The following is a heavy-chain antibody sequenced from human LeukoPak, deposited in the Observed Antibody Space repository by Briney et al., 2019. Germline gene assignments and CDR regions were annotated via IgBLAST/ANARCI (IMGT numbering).Heavy chain of an antibody. V-gene: IGHV3-21*01. CDR3: ARAGVVAATLYYYYGMDV. CDR2: ISSSSSCI. J-gene: IGHJ6*02. CDR1: GFTFSSYS. D-gene: IGHD2-15*01. Sequence: GGSLRLSCAASGFTFSSYSMNWVRQAPGKGLEWVSSISSSSSCIYYADSVKGRFTISRDNAKNSLYLQMNSLRAEDTAVYYCARAGVVAATLYYYYGMDVWGQGTTVTVSS.